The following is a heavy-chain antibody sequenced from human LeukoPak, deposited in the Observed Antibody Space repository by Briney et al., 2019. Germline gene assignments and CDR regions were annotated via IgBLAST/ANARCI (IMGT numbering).Heavy chain of an antibody. CDR1: GYTFTGYY. CDR2: INPNSGGT. Sequence: EASVKVSCKASGYTFTGYYMHWVRQAPGQGLEWMGRINPNSGGTNYAQKFQRRVTMTRDKSISPDYMELSGLRSYDTAVYYCARYGEYCSGGSCYYYFDYWGQGTLVTVSS. CDR3: ARYGEYCSGGSCYYYFDY. J-gene: IGHJ4*02. V-gene: IGHV1-2*06. D-gene: IGHD2-15*01.